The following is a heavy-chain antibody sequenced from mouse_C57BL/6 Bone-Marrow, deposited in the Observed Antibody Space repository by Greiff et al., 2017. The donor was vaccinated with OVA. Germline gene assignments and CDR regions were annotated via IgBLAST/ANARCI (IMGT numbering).Heavy chain of an antibody. D-gene: IGHD3-2*02. Sequence: EVKVVESGAELVRPGASVKLSCTASGFNIKDDYMHWVKQRPEQGLEWIGWIDPENGDTEYASKFQGKATITADTSSNTAYLQLSSLTSEDTAVYYCTTRRAQAPAYWGQGTLVTVSA. CDR1: GFNIKDDY. CDR2: IDPENGDT. V-gene: IGHV14-4*01. CDR3: TTRRAQAPAY. J-gene: IGHJ3*01.